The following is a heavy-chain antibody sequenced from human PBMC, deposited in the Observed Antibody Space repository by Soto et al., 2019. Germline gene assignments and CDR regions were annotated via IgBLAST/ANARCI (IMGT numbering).Heavy chain of an antibody. D-gene: IGHD3-9*01. CDR1: GYTFTSYD. V-gene: IGHV1-8*01. Sequence: ASVKVSCKASGYTFTSYDINWVRQATGQGLEWMGWMNPNSGNTGYAQKFQGRVTMTTDTSTSTAYMELSSLRPDDTAIYYCARELLRFFDWFPRGDDAFDIWGQGTMVTVSS. J-gene: IGHJ3*02. CDR2: MNPNSGNT. CDR3: ARELLRFFDWFPRGDDAFDI.